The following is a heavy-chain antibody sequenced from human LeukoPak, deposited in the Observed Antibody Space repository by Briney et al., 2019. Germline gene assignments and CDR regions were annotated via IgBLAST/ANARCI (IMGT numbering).Heavy chain of an antibody. D-gene: IGHD4-11*01. J-gene: IGHJ4*02. CDR1: GFTFGSYA. CDR3: ARDRNYPRDQFDY. V-gene: IGHV3-23*01. Sequence: PGGSLRLSCVASGFTFGSYAMSCVRQAPGKGLEWVSAISGSGKSNSPWYADSVRGRSTISRDNSKNTVYLQMQNLRAEDTAIYFCARDRNYPRDQFDYWGQGTLVTASS. CDR2: ISGSGKSNSP.